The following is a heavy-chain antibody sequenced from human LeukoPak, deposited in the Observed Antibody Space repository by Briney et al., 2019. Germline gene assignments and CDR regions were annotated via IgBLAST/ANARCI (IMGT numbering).Heavy chain of an antibody. J-gene: IGHJ5*02. D-gene: IGHD3-22*01. CDR1: GGPISSGSYY. Sequence: PSQTLSLTCTVSGGPISSGSYYWSWIRQPAGKGLDWFGRTYTSGSTNYNPFLKSRVTISVDPSKNQFSLKLSSVTAADTAVYYCARGGTYYYDSSGSPKPFDPWGQGTLVTVSS. CDR2: TYTSGST. V-gene: IGHV4-61*02. CDR3: ARGGTYYYDSSGSPKPFDP.